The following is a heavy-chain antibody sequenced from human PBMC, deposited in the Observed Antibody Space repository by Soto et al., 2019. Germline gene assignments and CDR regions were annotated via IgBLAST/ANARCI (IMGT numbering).Heavy chain of an antibody. J-gene: IGHJ4*02. V-gene: IGHV3-23*01. D-gene: IGHD2-15*01. CDR2: ISGSGGST. CDR3: AKERIVVVVAATRLDY. CDR1: GFTFSSYA. Sequence: ETLRLSCAASGFTFSSYAMSWVRQAPGKGLEWVSAISGSGGSTYYADSVKGRFTISRDNSKNTLYLQMNSLRAEDTAVYYCAKERIVVVVAATRLDYWGQGTLVTVSS.